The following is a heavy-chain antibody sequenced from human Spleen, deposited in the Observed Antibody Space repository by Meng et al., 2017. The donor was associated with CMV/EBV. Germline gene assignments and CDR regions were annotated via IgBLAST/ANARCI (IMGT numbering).Heavy chain of an antibody. D-gene: IGHD4-23*01. CDR3: AREGLRWRNWFDP. CDR2: INPNSGGT. V-gene: IGHV1-2*02. CDR1: GYTCKVYY. J-gene: IGHJ5*02. Sequence: CKAYGYTCKVYYMHWVRQAPGQGREWRGWINPNSGGTNYAQKFRGRVTMNRDTSISTAYMELSRLRSDDTDVYYCAREGLRWRNWFDPWGQGTLVTVSS.